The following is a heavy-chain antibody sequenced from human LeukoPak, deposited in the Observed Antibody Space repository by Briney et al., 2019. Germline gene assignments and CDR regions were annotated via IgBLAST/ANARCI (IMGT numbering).Heavy chain of an antibody. CDR3: TTEAPYFYDSSGYSGY. CDR1: GFTFSNAW. CDR2: IKSKTDGGTT. J-gene: IGHJ4*02. Sequence: PGGSLRLSCAASGFTFSNAWMNWVRQAPGKGLEWVGRIKSKTDGGTTDYAASVKGRFTISRDDSKNTLYLQMNSLKTEDTAVYSCTTEAPYFYDSSGYSGYWGQGTLVTVSS. D-gene: IGHD3-22*01. V-gene: IGHV3-15*07.